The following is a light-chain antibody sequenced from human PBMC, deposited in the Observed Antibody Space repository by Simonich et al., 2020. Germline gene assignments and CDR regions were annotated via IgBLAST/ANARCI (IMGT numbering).Light chain of an antibody. CDR3: QQYYSTPWT. Sequence: DIVMTQSPDSLAVSLGERATINCKSSQSVLYSSNNKNYLAWYEQKPGKPPKLRIYWASTRESGVPDRFSGSGSGTDFTLTISSLQAEDVAVYYCQQYYSTPWTFGQGTRWKSN. J-gene: IGKJ1*01. CDR1: QSVLYSSNNKNY. CDR2: WAS. V-gene: IGKV4-1*01.